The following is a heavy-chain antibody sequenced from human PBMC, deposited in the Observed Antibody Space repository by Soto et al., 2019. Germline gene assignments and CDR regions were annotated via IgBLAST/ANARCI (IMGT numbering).Heavy chain of an antibody. Sequence: PSETLSLTCTVSGGSISSYYWSWIRQPPGKGLEWIGYIYYSGSTNYNPSLKSRVTISVDTSKNQFSLKLSSVTAADTAVYYCARTESIRVPTGGFDPRGQGTLVTVSS. J-gene: IGHJ5*02. CDR2: IYYSGST. CDR3: ARTESIRVPTGGFDP. V-gene: IGHV4-59*01. D-gene: IGHD3-10*01. CDR1: GGSISSYY.